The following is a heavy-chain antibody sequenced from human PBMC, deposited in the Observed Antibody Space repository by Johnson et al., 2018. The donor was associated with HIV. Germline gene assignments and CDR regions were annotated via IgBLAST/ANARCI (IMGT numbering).Heavy chain of an antibody. CDR2: ISGDGSST. Sequence: VQLVESGGGLVQPGGSLRLSCAASGFTFSSYWMHWVRQAPGKGLVWVSRISGDGSSTTYADSVKGRFTISRDNAKNTLYLQMNSLRAEDTAVYYCARGCQYYYDSSGCTYDAFDIWGQGTMVTVSS. CDR3: ARGCQYYYDSSGCTYDAFDI. V-gene: IGHV3-74*02. D-gene: IGHD3-22*01. CDR1: GFTFSSYW. J-gene: IGHJ3*02.